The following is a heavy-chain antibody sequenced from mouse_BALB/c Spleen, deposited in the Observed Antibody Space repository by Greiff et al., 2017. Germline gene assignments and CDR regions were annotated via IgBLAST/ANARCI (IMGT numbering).Heavy chain of an antibody. D-gene: IGHD2-1*01. Sequence: EVKLVESGGGLVKPGGSLKLSCAASGFTFSSYAMSWVRQTPEKRLEWVASISSGGSTYYPDSVKGRFTISRDNARNILYLQMSSLRSEDTAMYYCARDGKEGFAYWGQGTLVTVSA. CDR2: ISSGGST. V-gene: IGHV5-6-5*01. J-gene: IGHJ3*01. CDR1: GFTFSSYA. CDR3: ARDGKEGFAY.